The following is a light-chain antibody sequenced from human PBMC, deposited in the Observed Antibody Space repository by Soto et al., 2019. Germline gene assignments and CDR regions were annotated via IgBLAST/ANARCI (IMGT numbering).Light chain of an antibody. V-gene: IGLV2-23*01. Sequence: QSVLTEPASVSGSRGQWITISCTGTSSDVGSYNLVSWYQQRPGKAPKPMIYEGSTRPSGDSNRFSGSKSGNTASLTISGLQAEDEADYYCCSYAGSSTFYVFGTGTKVTVL. J-gene: IGLJ1*01. CDR2: EGS. CDR1: SSDVGSYNL. CDR3: CSYAGSSTFYV.